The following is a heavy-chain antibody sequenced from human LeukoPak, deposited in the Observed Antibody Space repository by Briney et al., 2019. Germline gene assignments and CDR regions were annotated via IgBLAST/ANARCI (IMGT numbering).Heavy chain of an antibody. CDR1: GFTFSSYW. CDR2: IDRDGSRI. D-gene: IGHD4-23*01. CDR3: VRGNDYGGPHY. V-gene: IGHV3-74*01. J-gene: IGHJ4*02. Sequence: GGSLRLSCAVSGFTFSSYWMHWVRQAPGKGLVWVSRIDRDGSRINYADSVKGRFTISRDNSKNTLFLQMNSLRAEDAAVYYCVRGNDYGGPHYWGQGTLVTVSS.